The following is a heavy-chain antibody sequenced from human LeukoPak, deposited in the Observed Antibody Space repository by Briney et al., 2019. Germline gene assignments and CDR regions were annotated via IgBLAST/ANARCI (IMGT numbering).Heavy chain of an antibody. CDR2: IRYDGSNK. J-gene: IGHJ6*03. V-gene: IGHV3-30*02. D-gene: IGHD4-17*01. CDR3: AKYYGDDPDYYYYMDV. CDR1: GFTFSSYD. Sequence: GGSLRLSCAASGFTFSSYDIHWVRQAPGKGLEWVAFIRYDGSNKYYADSVRGRFTISRDNSKNTLYLQMNSLRAEDTAVYYCAKYYGDDPDYYYYMDVWGKGTTVTISS.